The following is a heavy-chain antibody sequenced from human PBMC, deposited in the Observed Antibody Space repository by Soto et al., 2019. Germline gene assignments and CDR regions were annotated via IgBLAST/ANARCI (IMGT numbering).Heavy chain of an antibody. Sequence: EVQLLESGGGLVQPGGSLRLSCAASGFTFSSYAMTWVRQAPGKGLEWVSTISGSGGRTYYTDSVKGRFTISRDNSKNTLYLQMNSLRAEDTAVYYCAKDRLQAGMDVWGQGTTVTVSS. D-gene: IGHD6-25*01. J-gene: IGHJ6*02. V-gene: IGHV3-23*01. CDR3: AKDRLQAGMDV. CDR1: GFTFSSYA. CDR2: ISGSGGRT.